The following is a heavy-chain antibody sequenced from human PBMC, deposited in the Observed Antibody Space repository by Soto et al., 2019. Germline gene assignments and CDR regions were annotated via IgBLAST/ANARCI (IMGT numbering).Heavy chain of an antibody. CDR2: IYYSGST. V-gene: IGHV4-59*01. D-gene: IGHD3-10*01. CDR3: ARERREGSSFDY. CDR1: GGSISSYY. J-gene: IGHJ4*02. Sequence: SETLSLTCTVSGGSISSYYWSWIRQPPGKGLEWIGYIYYSGSTNYNPSLKSRVTISVDTSKNQFSLKLSSVTAADTVVYYCARERREGSSFDYWGQGPLVTVS.